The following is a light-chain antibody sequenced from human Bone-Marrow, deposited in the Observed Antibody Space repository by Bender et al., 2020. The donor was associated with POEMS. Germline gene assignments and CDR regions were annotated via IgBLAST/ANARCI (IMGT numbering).Light chain of an antibody. CDR2: DDS. V-gene: IGLV3-21*02. J-gene: IGLJ2*01. CDR1: NIGRKS. Sequence: AARISCEGNNIGRKSVHWYQQKAGQAPVVVVCDDSDRPSGIPERFSGSNSRNTATLTISRVQAGDEAEYYCQVWDSSSHLVLGGGTKLTVL. CDR3: QVWDSSSHLV.